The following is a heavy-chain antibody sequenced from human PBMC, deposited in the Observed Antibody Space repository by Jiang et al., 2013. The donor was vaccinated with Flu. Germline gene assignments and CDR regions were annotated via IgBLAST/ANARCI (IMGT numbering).Heavy chain of an antibody. J-gene: IGHJ6*04. D-gene: IGHD3-22*01. V-gene: IGHV4-34*01. CDR3: ARLEGYITLIENYYYGMDV. CDR2: VNQSGSS. CDR1: GGSLSGYY. Sequence: LLKPSETLSLTCGVYGGSLSGYYWSWIRQPPGKGLEWIGEVNQSGSSNYNPSLKSRVTISVDTSKNQFSLKLSSVTAADTAVYYCARLEGYITLIENYYYGMDVWGKGTTVTVSS.